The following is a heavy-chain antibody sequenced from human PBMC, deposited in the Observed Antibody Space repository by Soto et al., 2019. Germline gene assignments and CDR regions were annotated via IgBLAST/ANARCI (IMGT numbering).Heavy chain of an antibody. D-gene: IGHD6-13*01. Sequence: QVQLEQSGDEVRKPGSSVKVSLKASGYIFVDYGIAWVRQAPGQGLEWMGWISPYSGNTHYASKVQGRLTMTTDTSTSTAYMDLGSLTSDDTAVYYCAYSSTPFDYWGQGTLVTVSS. J-gene: IGHJ4*02. V-gene: IGHV1-18*01. CDR3: AYSSTPFDY. CDR2: ISPYSGNT. CDR1: GYIFVDYG.